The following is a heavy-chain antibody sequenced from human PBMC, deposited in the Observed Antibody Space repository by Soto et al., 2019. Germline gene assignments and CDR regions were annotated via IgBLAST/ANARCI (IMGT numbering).Heavy chain of an antibody. J-gene: IGHJ4*02. V-gene: IGHV3-9*01. Sequence: EVQLVESGGGLVHPGRSLRLSCAASGFTFDDYAMHWVRQAPGKGLEWVSGISWNSGSIGYADSVKGRFTISRDNAKNSLYLQMNSLRAEDTALYYCAKDKEWELLGSFDYWGQGTLVTVSS. CDR2: ISWNSGSI. CDR1: GFTFDDYA. D-gene: IGHD1-26*01. CDR3: AKDKEWELLGSFDY.